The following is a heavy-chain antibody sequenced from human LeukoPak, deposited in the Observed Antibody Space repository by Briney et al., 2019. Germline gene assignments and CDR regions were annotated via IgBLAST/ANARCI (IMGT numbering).Heavy chain of an antibody. D-gene: IGHD2-15*01. V-gene: IGHV5-51*01. Sequence: GESLKISCQGSGYSFSTYWITWVRQMPGKGLEWMGIIYPGDSDTRYSPSFQGQVTISVDKSTSTAYLQWSSLKASDTAIYYCARYRLGYCSGGACLQYFQHWGLGTLVTVSS. CDR3: ARYRLGYCSGGACLQYFQH. CDR2: IYPGDSDT. J-gene: IGHJ1*01. CDR1: GYSFSTYW.